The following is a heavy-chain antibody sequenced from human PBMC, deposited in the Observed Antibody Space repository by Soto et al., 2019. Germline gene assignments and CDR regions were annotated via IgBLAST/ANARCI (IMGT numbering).Heavy chain of an antibody. Sequence: QVQLQQWGAGLLKPSETLSLTCAVYGGSFSGYYWSWIRQPPGKGLEWIGEINHSGSTNYNPSLTSRVTISVDTSKNQFSLKLSSVTAADTAVYYCATHQGFQLGPWDYWGQGTLVTVSS. CDR2: INHSGST. CDR3: ATHQGFQLGPWDY. CDR1: GGSFSGYY. D-gene: IGHD6-6*01. J-gene: IGHJ4*02. V-gene: IGHV4-34*01.